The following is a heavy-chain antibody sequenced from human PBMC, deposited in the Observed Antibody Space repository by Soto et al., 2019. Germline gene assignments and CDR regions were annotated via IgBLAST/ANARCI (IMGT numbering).Heavy chain of an antibody. Sequence: GGSLRLSCAASGFTFDDYAMHWVRQAPGKGLEWVSGISWNSGSIGYADSVKGRFTISRDNAKNSLYLQMNSLRAEDTALYYCAKLVLEGGGYWGQGTLVTVSS. V-gene: IGHV3-9*01. CDR3: AKLVLEGGGY. CDR2: ISWNSGSI. CDR1: GFTFDDYA. D-gene: IGHD3-3*01. J-gene: IGHJ4*02.